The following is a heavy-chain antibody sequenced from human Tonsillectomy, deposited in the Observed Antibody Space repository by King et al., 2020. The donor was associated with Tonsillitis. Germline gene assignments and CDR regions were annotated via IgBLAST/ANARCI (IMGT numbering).Heavy chain of an antibody. CDR1: GFTFDDYA. Sequence: EVQLVESGGGLVQPGRSLRLSCAASGFTFDDYAMHWVRQAPGKGLEWVSGISWNSGSIGYADSVKGRFTISRDNAKNSLYLQMNSLRAEDTALYYCAKDQVDSSGYSFDYWGQGTLVTVSS. V-gene: IGHV3-9*01. CDR3: AKDQVDSSGYSFDY. J-gene: IGHJ4*02. CDR2: ISWNSGSI. D-gene: IGHD3-22*01.